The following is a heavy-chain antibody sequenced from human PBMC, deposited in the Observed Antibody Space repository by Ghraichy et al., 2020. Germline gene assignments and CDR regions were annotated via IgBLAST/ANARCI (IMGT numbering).Heavy chain of an antibody. V-gene: IGHV3-74*01. Sequence: LSLTCAVSTFTFSSHWMHWVRQAPGKGLVWVSRIDTDGSSTTYADSVKGRFTLSRDNAKNTLHLQMSSLRAEDTAVYYCVTGESSTSWGYFDYWGQGTLVTVSS. CDR3: VTGESSTSWGYFDY. J-gene: IGHJ4*02. CDR1: TFTFSSHW. D-gene: IGHD3-16*01. CDR2: IDTDGSST.